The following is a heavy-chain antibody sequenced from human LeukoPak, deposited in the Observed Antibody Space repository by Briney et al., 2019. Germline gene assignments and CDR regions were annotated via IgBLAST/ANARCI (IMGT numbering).Heavy chain of an antibody. CDR2: INHSGST. CDR3: ARLHYDSSGYYYDDLEGLDY. J-gene: IGHJ4*02. CDR1: GGSFSGYY. D-gene: IGHD3-22*01. Sequence: SETLSLTCAVYGGSFSGYYWSWIRQPPGKGLEWIGEINHSGSTNYNPSLKSRVTISVDTSKNQFSLKLSSVTAADTAVYYCARLHYDSSGYYYDDLEGLDYWGQGPWSPSPQ. V-gene: IGHV4-34*01.